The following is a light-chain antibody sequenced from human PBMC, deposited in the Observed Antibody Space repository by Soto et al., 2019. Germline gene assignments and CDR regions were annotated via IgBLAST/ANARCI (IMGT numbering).Light chain of an antibody. V-gene: IGLV2-14*01. Sequence: QSALTQPASVSGSPGQSITISCTGTSSDVGGYNYVSWYQQHPGKAPKLMIYEVSNRPSGVSNRFSGSKSGNTASLTISGLQAEDEADYYCSSYTSSSTVVFGGGTKRPS. J-gene: IGLJ2*01. CDR2: EVS. CDR1: SSDVGGYNY. CDR3: SSYTSSSTVV.